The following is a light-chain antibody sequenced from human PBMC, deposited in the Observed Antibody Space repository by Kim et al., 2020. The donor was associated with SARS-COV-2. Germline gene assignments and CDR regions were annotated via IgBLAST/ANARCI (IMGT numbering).Light chain of an antibody. CDR2: YDS. J-gene: IGLJ2*01. CDR3: QVLDSSSDHVV. V-gene: IGLV3-21*04. CDR1: NIGSKS. Sequence: APGNTASITCGGNNIGSKSVRWYQQEPGQAPVLAIYYDSDRPSGIPERFSGSNYGNTATLTISRVEAGDEADYCCQVLDSSSDHVVFGGGSQLTVL.